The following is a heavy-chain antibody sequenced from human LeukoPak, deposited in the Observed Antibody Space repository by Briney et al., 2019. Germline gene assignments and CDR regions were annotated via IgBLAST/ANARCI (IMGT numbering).Heavy chain of an antibody. J-gene: IGHJ6*03. Sequence: QPGRSLRLSCAASGFIFDDYAMHWVRHDPGKGLEWVSCISWNSGSIGYADSVKGRFTISRDNAKNSLYLQMNSQRAEDTAVYYCARCDGDGSGDYYYYMDVWGKGTTVTISS. V-gene: IGHV3-9*01. D-gene: IGHD3-10*01. CDR2: ISWNSGSI. CDR3: ARCDGDGSGDYYYYMDV. CDR1: GFIFDDYA.